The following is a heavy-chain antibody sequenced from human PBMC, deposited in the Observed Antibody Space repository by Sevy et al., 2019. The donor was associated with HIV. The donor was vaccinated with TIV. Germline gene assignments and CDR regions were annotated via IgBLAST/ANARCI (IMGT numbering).Heavy chain of an antibody. D-gene: IGHD2-2*01. J-gene: IGHJ4*02. Sequence: GGSLRLSCAASGLTFSTYGMHWVRQAPGKGLEWVAVISYDGNIQYYADSVKGRFTVSRDNSKNTLYLQMNSLRAEDSAVYYCAKGQGGCHYAPGYWGQGTLVTVS. V-gene: IGHV3-30*18. CDR2: ISYDGNIQ. CDR3: AKGQGGCHYAPGY. CDR1: GLTFSTYG.